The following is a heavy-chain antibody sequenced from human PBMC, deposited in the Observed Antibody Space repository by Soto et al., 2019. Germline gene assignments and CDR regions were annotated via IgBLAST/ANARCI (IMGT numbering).Heavy chain of an antibody. CDR2: INPSGGST. V-gene: IGHV1-46*01. CDR3: AKNRHPAAYGDRLIYYYYYMDV. CDR1: GYTFTSYY. J-gene: IGHJ6*03. D-gene: IGHD4-17*01. Sequence: ASVKVSCKASGYTFTSYYMHWVRQAPGQGLEWMGIINPSGGSTSYAQKFQGRVTMTRDTSTSKVYMELSSRRSEDTAVYYCAKNRHPAAYGDRLIYYYYYMDVWGKGTTVTVSS.